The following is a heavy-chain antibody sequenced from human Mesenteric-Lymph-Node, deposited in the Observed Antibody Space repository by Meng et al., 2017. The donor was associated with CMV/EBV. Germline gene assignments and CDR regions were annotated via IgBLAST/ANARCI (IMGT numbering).Heavy chain of an antibody. J-gene: IGHJ5*02. CDR2: ISSSGTTI. Sequence: GGSLRLSCAASGFTFSSYEMNWVRQAPGKGLEWVSYISSSGTTIYYADSVKGRFTISRDNAKNSLYLQMNSLRAEDTAVYYCAREPPAYYDFWSGPRAPWFDPWGQGTLVTVSS. CDR1: GFTFSSYE. D-gene: IGHD3-3*01. CDR3: AREPPAYYDFWSGPRAPWFDP. V-gene: IGHV3-48*03.